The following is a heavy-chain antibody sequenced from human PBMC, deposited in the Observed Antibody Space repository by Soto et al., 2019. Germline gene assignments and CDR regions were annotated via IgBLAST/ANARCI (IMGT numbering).Heavy chain of an antibody. CDR2: IIPILGIA. CDR3: ARDRCSGGSCYSGFDNWFDP. Sequence: SVKVSFKASGGTFSSYTISWGRQAPGQGLEWMGRIIPILGIANYAQKFQGRVTITADKSTSTAYMELSSLRSEDTAVYYCARDRCSGGSCYSGFDNWFDPWGQGTLVTVSS. J-gene: IGHJ5*02. CDR1: GGTFSSYT. V-gene: IGHV1-69*04. D-gene: IGHD2-15*01.